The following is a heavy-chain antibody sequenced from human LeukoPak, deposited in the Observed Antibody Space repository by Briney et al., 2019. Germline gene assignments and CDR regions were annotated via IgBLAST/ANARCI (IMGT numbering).Heavy chain of an antibody. CDR3: ARRSHFKSVRGDDAFDI. D-gene: IGHD3-10*01. CDR2: ISPKSGVT. Sequence: ASVKVSCKASGYSFTGYYIHWLRQAPGQGLEWMGWISPKSGVTNSAQKFQGRVTMTTDTATSTAYMELRSLRSDDTAVYYCARRSHFKSVRGDDAFDIWGQGTMVIVSS. CDR1: GYSFTGYY. J-gene: IGHJ3*02. V-gene: IGHV1-2*02.